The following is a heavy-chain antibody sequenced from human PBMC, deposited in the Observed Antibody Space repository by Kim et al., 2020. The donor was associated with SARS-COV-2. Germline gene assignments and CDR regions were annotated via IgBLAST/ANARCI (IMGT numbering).Heavy chain of an antibody. J-gene: IGHJ4*02. D-gene: IGHD3-10*01. CDR3: ARELWFGEFADY. Sequence: NYAQKFQGRVTMTRDTSISTAYMELSRLRSDDTAVYYCARELWFGEFADYWGQGTLVTVSS. V-gene: IGHV1-2*02.